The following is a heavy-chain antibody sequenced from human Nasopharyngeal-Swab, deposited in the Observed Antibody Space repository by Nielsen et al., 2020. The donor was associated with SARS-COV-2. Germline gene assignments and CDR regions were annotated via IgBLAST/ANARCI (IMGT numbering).Heavy chain of an antibody. Sequence: GESLKISWKGSGYSFTSYWISWVRQMPWKGLEWIGRIDPSDSYTNYSASFQGHVTISADKSISTAYLQWSSLKASDTAMYYCARHVQDSSGWYDYWGQGTLVTVSS. CDR1: GYSFTSYW. CDR3: ARHVQDSSGWYDY. V-gene: IGHV5-10-1*01. CDR2: IDPSDSYT. D-gene: IGHD6-19*01. J-gene: IGHJ4*02.